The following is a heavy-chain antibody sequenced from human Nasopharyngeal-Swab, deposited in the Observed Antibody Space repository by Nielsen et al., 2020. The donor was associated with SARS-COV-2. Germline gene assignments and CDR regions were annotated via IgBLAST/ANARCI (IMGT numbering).Heavy chain of an antibody. V-gene: IGHV3-21*01. CDR3: ARDTPAMFAY. CDR2: ISSRGDYI. CDR1: GSTFSSYW. J-gene: IGHJ4*02. Sequence: SLNISYAASGSTFSSYWMSWLRQAPGKGLKWVSAISSRGDYIYYAPSVKGRFTISRDDAKNSLYLQMNSLRAEDTALYYCARDTPAMFAYWGQGTLVTVSS.